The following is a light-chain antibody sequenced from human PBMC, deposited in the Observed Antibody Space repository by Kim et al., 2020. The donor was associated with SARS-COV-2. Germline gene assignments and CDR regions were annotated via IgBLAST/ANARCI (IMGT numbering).Light chain of an antibody. V-gene: IGLV3-19*01. Sequence: SSELTQDPAVSVALGQTVRITFQGDSLRSYYATWYQQKPGQAPILVIYNKDNRPSGVPDRFSGSSSGNTASLTITGAQAEDEADYYCNSRDSNDNVLFGG. CDR3: NSRDSNDNVL. CDR2: NKD. CDR1: SLRSYY. J-gene: IGLJ2*01.